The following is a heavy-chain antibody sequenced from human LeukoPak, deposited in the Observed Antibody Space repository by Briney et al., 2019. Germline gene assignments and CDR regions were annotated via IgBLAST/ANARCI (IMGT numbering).Heavy chain of an antibody. Sequence: ASVKVSCKASGYTFTSYYMHWVRQAPGQGLEWMGIINPSGGSTSYAQKFQGRVTMTRDTSTSTVYMELSSLRSEDTAVYYCASQAAAGTETDYWGQGTLVTVSS. CDR2: INPSGGST. CDR3: ASQAAAGTETDY. D-gene: IGHD6-13*01. V-gene: IGHV1-46*01. CDR1: GYTFTSYY. J-gene: IGHJ4*02.